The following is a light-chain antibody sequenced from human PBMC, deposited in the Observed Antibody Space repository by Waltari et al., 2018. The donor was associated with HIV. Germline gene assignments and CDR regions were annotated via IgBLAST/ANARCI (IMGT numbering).Light chain of an antibody. V-gene: IGKV3-20*01. CDR2: GAS. J-gene: IGKJ1*01. CDR3: RQYGSSPQT. CDR1: QTVSSTS. Sequence: EIVLTQSPGTLSLSPGERATLSCRASQTVSSTSLAWYQQKPGQAPRLLIYGASSRATGIPDRFSCSGSGTDFTLTISRLEPEDFAVYYCRQYGSSPQTFGQGTKVEIK.